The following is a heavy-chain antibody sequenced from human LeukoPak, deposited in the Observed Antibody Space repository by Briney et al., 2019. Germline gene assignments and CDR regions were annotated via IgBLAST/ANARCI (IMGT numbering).Heavy chain of an antibody. CDR2: ISHSGST. CDR3: ARGRAATWHFDL. D-gene: IGHD6-13*01. Sequence: PSETLSLTCAVYGGSFSGYYWNWLRQPPGKGLEWIGQISHSGSTNYNPSLKSRVTISLDTSKNQFSLNLNSVTAADTAVYYCARGRAATWHFDLWGRGTLVTGSS. J-gene: IGHJ2*01. CDR1: GGSFSGYY. V-gene: IGHV4-34*01.